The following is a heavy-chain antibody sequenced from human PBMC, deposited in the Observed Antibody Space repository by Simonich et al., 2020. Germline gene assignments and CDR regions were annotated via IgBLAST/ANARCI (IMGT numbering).Heavy chain of an antibody. V-gene: IGHV3-7*01. J-gene: IGHJ3*02. CDR2: IKEDGSEK. Sequence: EVQLVESGGGLVQPGGSLRLSCAASGFTFSSYWMSWVRQAPGEGLGWVTNIKEDGSEKNYWDSVKGRFTISRDNAKNSLYLQMNSLRAEDTAVYYCAREGIAARDAFDIWGQGTMVTVSS. CDR1: GFTFSSYW. CDR3: AREGIAARDAFDI. D-gene: IGHD6-6*01.